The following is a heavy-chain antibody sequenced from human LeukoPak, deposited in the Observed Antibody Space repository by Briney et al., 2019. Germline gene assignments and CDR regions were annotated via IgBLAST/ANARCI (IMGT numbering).Heavy chain of an antibody. D-gene: IGHD1-7*01. J-gene: IGHJ3*02. CDR3: ARDLLNWNYIGHAFDI. CDR1: GGSISSYY. Sequence: SETLSLTCTVSGGSISSYYWSWIRQHPGKGLEWIGYIYYSGSTYYNPSLKSRVTISVDTSKNQFSLELSSVTAADTAVYYCARDLLNWNYIGHAFDIWGQGTMVTVSS. CDR2: IYYSGST. V-gene: IGHV4-59*06.